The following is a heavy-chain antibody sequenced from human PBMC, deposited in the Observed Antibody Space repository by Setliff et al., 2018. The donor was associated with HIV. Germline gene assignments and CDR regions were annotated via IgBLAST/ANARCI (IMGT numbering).Heavy chain of an antibody. J-gene: IGHJ4*02. CDR1: GGSISSQY. D-gene: IGHD5-12*01. CDR3: ARVGGRGGYDYVMYYFDY. CDR2: IYYRGST. Sequence: SETLSLTCTVSGGSISSQYWSWIRQPPGKGLEWIGSIYYRGSTNYNPSLKSRVAISVDTSKNQFSLKLTSVTAADTAVYYCARVGGRGGYDYVMYYFDYWGQGTLVTVSS. V-gene: IGHV4-59*11.